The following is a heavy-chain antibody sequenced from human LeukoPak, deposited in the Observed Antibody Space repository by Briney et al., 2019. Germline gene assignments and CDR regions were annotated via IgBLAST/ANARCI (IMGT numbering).Heavy chain of an antibody. D-gene: IGHD3-22*01. CDR1: GFTFSSYA. CDR3: ARGGDTMITEIQYFQY. CDR2: ISSSGTTI. Sequence: GGSLRLSCAASGFTFSSYAMSWVRQAPGKGLEWVSYISSSGTTIYYADSVKGRFTISRDNAKNSLFLQLNSLRAEDTAVYYCARGGDTMITEIQYFQYWGQGTLVTVSS. V-gene: IGHV3-48*03. J-gene: IGHJ1*01.